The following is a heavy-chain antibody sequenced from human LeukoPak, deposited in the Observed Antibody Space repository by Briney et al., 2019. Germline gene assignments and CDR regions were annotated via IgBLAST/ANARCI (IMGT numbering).Heavy chain of an antibody. CDR3: ARRYYDFWSGYPLNGMDV. V-gene: IGHV4-34*01. D-gene: IGHD3-3*01. J-gene: IGHJ6*02. Sequence: PSETLSLTCAVYGGSFSGYYWSWIRQPPGKGLEWIGEINHSGSTNYNPSLKSRVTISVDTSKNQFSLKLSSVTAADTAVYYCARRYYDFWSGYPLNGMDVWGQGTTVTVSS. CDR1: GGSFSGYY. CDR2: INHSGST.